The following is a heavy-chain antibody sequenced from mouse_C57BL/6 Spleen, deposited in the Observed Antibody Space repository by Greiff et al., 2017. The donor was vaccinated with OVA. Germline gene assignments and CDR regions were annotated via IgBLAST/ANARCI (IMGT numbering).Heavy chain of an antibody. CDR3: ARGPYYSGSSFDG. J-gene: IGHJ2*01. D-gene: IGHD1-1*01. CDR1: GYTFTSYW. Sequence: QVQLQQPGTELVKPGASVKLSCKASGYTFTSYWMHWVQQRPGQGLEWIGNINPRNGGTNYNETFKGKATLTVDKSSSTAYLQLSSLTSAVSAVYYYARGPYYSGSSFDGWGKGTTLTVSS. V-gene: IGHV1-53*01. CDR2: INPRNGGT.